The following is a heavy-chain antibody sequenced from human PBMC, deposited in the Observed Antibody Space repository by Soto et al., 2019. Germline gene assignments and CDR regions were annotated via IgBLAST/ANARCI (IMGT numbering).Heavy chain of an antibody. J-gene: IGHJ3*02. V-gene: IGHV3-23*01. CDR2: ISGSGGST. D-gene: IGHD6-13*01. CDR1: GFTFSSYA. Sequence: GGSLRLSCAASGFTFSSYAMSWVRQAPGKGLEWVSDISGSGGSTYYADSVKGRFTISRDNSKNTLYLQMNSLRAEDTAVYYCARERGPGIARAGGAFDIWGQGTMVTVSS. CDR3: ARERGPGIARAGGAFDI.